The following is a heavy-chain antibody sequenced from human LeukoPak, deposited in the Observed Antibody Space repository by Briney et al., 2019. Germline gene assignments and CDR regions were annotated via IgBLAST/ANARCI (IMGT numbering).Heavy chain of an antibody. V-gene: IGHV3-30*02. J-gene: IGHJ4*02. Sequence: GGSLRLSCAASGFTFSSHGMHWVRQAPGKGLEWVAFIRYDGSKQYYADSVKGRFTISRDNSKNTLVLQMNSLRGEDTAVYYCAKDRRSSGWNAAPGYWGQGTLVTVSS. CDR2: IRYDGSKQ. CDR3: AKDRRSSGWNAAPGY. D-gene: IGHD6-19*01. CDR1: GFTFSSHG.